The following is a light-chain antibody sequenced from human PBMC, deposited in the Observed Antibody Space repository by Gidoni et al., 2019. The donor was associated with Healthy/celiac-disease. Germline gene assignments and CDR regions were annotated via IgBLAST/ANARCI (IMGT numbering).Light chain of an antibody. J-gene: IGKJ2*01. Sequence: DIQMTQSPSSVSASVGDRVTITCQASQGISSWLAWYQQKPGKAPKLLIYAASSLQSEVPSRFSGSGSGTDFALTISSMKPEDVEACYCQQTNSIPLYTFGQGTKLEIK. V-gene: IGKV1-12*01. CDR1: QGISSW. CDR3: QQTNSIPLYT. CDR2: AAS.